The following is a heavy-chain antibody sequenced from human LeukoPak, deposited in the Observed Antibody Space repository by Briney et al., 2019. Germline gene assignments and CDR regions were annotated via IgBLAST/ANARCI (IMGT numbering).Heavy chain of an antibody. CDR1: GGSISSSSYY. CDR2: IYYSGST. J-gene: IGHJ6*03. D-gene: IGHD4-17*01. V-gene: IGHV4-39*07. CDR3: ARDLVTVTTHYYYYYMDV. Sequence: PSETLSLTCTVSGGSISSSSYYWGWIRQPPGKGLEWIGSIYYSGSTYYNPSLKSRVTISVDTSKNQFSLKLSSVTAADTAVYYCARDLVTVTTHYYYYYMDVWGKGTTVTISS.